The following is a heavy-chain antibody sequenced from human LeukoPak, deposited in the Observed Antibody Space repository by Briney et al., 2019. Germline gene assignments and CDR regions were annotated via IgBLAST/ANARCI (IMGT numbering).Heavy chain of an antibody. CDR1: GYTFTGYY. D-gene: IGHD4-17*01. CDR2: INPNSGGT. J-gene: IGHJ6*02. V-gene: IGHV1-2*06. Sequence: ASVKVSCKASGYTFTGYYMHWVRQAPGQGLEWMGRINPNSGGTNYAQKFQGRVTMTRDTSISTAYMELSRPRSDDTAVYYCARGNPIYGDYLYYYYGMDVWGQGTTVTVSS. CDR3: ARGNPIYGDYLYYYYGMDV.